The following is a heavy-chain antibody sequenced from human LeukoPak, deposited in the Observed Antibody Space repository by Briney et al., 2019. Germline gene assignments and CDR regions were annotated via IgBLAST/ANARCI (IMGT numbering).Heavy chain of an antibody. V-gene: IGHV4-61*02. Sequence: SETLSLTCTVSGGSISSGSYYWSWIRQPAGKGLEWIGRIYTSGSTNYNPSLKSRVTISVDTSKNQFSLKLSSVTAADTAVYYCARGSDIFDYWGQGTLVTVSS. D-gene: IGHD3-9*01. CDR1: GGSISSGSYY. CDR3: ARGSDIFDY. CDR2: IYTSGST. J-gene: IGHJ4*02.